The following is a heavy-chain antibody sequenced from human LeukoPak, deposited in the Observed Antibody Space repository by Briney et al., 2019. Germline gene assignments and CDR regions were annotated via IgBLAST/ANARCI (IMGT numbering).Heavy chain of an antibody. V-gene: IGHV4-59*01. CDR3: ARVRGSSGYYYAAYYFDY. Sequence: SETLSLTCTVSGGSISSYYWSWIRQPPGKGLEWIGYIYYSGSTNYNPSLKSRVTISVDTSKNQFSLKLSSVTAADTAVYYCARVRGSSGYYYAAYYFDYWGQGTLVTVSS. CDR1: GGSISSYY. J-gene: IGHJ4*02. D-gene: IGHD3-22*01. CDR2: IYYSGST.